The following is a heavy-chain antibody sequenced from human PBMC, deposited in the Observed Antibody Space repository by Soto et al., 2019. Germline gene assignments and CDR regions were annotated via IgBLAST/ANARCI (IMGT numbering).Heavy chain of an antibody. J-gene: IGHJ4*02. D-gene: IGHD5-18*01. CDR2: SHQSGNT. V-gene: IGHV4-4*02. CDR3: ATRDTGRVY. Sequence: QVQLQESGPGLVKPSGTLSLTCAVSGVSISSHDWWTWVRQPPGKGLEWIGESHQSGNTNYNSSLECRVTISLDKSKNQFSLQLSSVTVADTAVYYCATRDTGRVYWGQGTLVTVSS. CDR1: GVSISSHDW.